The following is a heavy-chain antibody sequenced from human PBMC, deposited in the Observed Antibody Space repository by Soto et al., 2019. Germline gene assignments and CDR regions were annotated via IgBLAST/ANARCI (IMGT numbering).Heavy chain of an antibody. CDR3: ARSCSTSSCHIYYYAMDV. Sequence: QVQLVQSGAEVKKPGSSVKVSCKASGDTFSTSAISWVRQAPGQGLQWMAGIIPIFGTANYAQKFQGRVTVTADRSTSTAYLEVCNLRSEDTAMYYCARSCSTSSCHIYYYAMDVWGQGTAVTVSS. CDR1: GDTFSTSA. D-gene: IGHD2-2*01. V-gene: IGHV1-69*06. CDR2: IIPIFGTA. J-gene: IGHJ6*02.